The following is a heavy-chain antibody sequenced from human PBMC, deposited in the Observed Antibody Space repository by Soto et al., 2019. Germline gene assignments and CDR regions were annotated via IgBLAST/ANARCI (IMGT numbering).Heavy chain of an antibody. CDR1: GFTFSSYS. CDR2: ISSSSSYI. V-gene: IGHV3-21*01. D-gene: IGHD6-19*01. CDR3: PREPIAVAASDAFDI. Sequence: GGSLRLSCAASGFTFSSYSMNWVRQAPGKGLEWVSSISSSSSYIYYADSVKGRFTISRDNAKNSLYLQMDSLRAEDTAVYYCPREPIAVAASDAFDIWGQGTMVTVSS. J-gene: IGHJ3*02.